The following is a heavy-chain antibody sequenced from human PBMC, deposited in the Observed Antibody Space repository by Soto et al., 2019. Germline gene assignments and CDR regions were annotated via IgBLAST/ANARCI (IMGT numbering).Heavy chain of an antibody. D-gene: IGHD2-21*02. CDR1: GASISSYY. CDR2: IFYSGSSGST. Sequence: QVQLQESGPGLVKPLETLSLTCSVSGASISSYYWSWIRQPPGKGLEWIGYIFYSGSSGSTNYNPSLKGRVTISVDTSKNQFSLKLSSVTAADTAVYYCARTALGWLDPWGQGTLVTVSS. J-gene: IGHJ5*02. V-gene: IGHV4-59*01. CDR3: ARTALGWLDP.